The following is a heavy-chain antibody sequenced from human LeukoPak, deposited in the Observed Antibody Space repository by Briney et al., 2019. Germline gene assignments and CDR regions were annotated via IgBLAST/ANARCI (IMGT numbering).Heavy chain of an antibody. D-gene: IGHD3-9*01. CDR1: GYTFTGYY. J-gene: IGHJ4*02. CDR2: INPKSGAT. CDR3: TRVQTPGGRYFDFDY. V-gene: IGHV1-2*02. Sequence: GASVKVSCKASGYTFTGYYIHWVRQAPGQGLEWMGWINPKSGATKYAQKFLGRVTMTRDTSISTAYMEVNRLTSDDTAVYYCTRVQTPGGRYFDFDYWGQGTLVTVSS.